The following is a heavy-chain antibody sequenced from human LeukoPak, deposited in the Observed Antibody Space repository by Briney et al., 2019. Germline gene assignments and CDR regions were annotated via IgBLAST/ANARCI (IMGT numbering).Heavy chain of an antibody. J-gene: IGHJ4*02. V-gene: IGHV3-23*01. CDR1: GFTFSGYA. Sequence: GGSLRLSCAASGFTFSGYAMSWVRQAPGKGLEWVSAISGSGGSTYYADSVKGRFTISRDNSKNTLYLQMNSLRAEDTAVYYCARSRSVAARPFISVYWGQGTLVTVSS. CDR3: ARSRSVAARPFISVY. D-gene: IGHD6-6*01. CDR2: ISGSGGST.